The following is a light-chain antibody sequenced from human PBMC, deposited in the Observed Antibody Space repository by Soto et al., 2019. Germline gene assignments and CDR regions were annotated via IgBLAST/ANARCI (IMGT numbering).Light chain of an antibody. CDR1: SSDVGGYNY. J-gene: IGLJ2*01. V-gene: IGLV2-14*01. CDR3: SSYTSSSSVV. Sequence: QPVLTQPASVSGSPGQSITISCTGTSSDVGGYNYVSWYQQHPGKVPKVLIYEVSVRPSGVSNRFSGSKSGNMASLTISGLQAEDEADYYCSSYTSSSSVVFGGGTKLTVL. CDR2: EVS.